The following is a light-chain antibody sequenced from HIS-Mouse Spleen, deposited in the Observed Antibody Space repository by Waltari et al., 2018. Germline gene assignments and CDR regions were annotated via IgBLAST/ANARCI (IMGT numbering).Light chain of an antibody. V-gene: IGLV3-10*01. CDR3: YSTDSSGNHRV. Sequence: SYELTQPPSVSVSPGQTARITCSGDALPKKYAYWYQQTSGQAPVLVIYEDSKRPAGIPARLSGSSSGTMATLTISGAQVEDEADYYCYSTDSSGNHRVFGGGTKLTVL. J-gene: IGLJ2*01. CDR2: EDS. CDR1: ALPKKY.